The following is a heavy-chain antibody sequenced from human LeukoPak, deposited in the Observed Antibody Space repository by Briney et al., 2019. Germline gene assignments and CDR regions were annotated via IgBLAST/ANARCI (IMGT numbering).Heavy chain of an antibody. CDR1: GYTFTSSG. CDR3: ARDEYDFWSGYYYMDV. J-gene: IGHJ6*03. CDR2: ISAYNGNT. Sequence: ASVKDSCKASGYTFTSSGISWVRQAPGQGLEWMGWISAYNGNTNYAQKLQGRVTMTTDTSTSTAYMELRSLRSDDTAVYYCARDEYDFWSGYYYMDVWGKGTTLTVSS. V-gene: IGHV1-18*01. D-gene: IGHD3-3*01.